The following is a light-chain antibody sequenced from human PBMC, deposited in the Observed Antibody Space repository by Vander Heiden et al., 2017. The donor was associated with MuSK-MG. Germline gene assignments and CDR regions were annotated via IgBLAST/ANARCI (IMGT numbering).Light chain of an antibody. CDR1: SSDVGGYDY. V-gene: IGLV2-8*01. J-gene: IGLJ2*01. CDR2: EVS. Sequence: HSALTQLPPASGPPGQPDPISCTGTSSDVGGYDYVSWYQQHPGKAPKLIIYEVSKRPSGVPDRFSGSKSGNTASLTVSGLQAEDEADYYCSSYAGSNNLVFGGGTKLTVL. CDR3: SSYAGSNNLV.